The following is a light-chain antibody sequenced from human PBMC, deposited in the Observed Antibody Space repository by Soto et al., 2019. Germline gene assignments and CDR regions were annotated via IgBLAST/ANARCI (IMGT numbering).Light chain of an antibody. Sequence: DIQMTQSPSSVSASVGDRVTITCRASRDISNSLAWYQQTPGKAPKLLLRGASSLHRGVPSRFSGGGAGTEFTLTISSLQHEDVATYYCQQTSAFPRTFGQGTKVDVK. CDR3: QQTSAFPRT. CDR1: RDISNS. V-gene: IGKV1-12*01. CDR2: GAS. J-gene: IGKJ1*01.